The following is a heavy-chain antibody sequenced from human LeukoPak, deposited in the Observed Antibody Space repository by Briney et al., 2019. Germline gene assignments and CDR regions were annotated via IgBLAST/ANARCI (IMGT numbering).Heavy chain of an antibody. D-gene: IGHD6-19*01. Sequence: PSETLSLTCGVSGGAITNYYWNWIRQAPGKGLEWLGYIYYTGSTYYNPSLKSRVTISVDTSTNQFSLKLSSVTAADTAVYYCAGERGEEYSSGWYKRNYFDNWGQGIRVTVSS. J-gene: IGHJ4*02. V-gene: IGHV4-59*12. CDR3: AGERGEEYSSGWYKRNYFDN. CDR2: IYYTGST. CDR1: GGAITNYY.